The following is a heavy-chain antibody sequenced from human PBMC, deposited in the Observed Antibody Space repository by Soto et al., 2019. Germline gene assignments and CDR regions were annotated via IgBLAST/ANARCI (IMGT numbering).Heavy chain of an antibody. J-gene: IGHJ4*02. Sequence: GGSLRLSWAASGFTFSSYWMDLVRQAPGKGLEWVANINQDGSEKHYVDSVKGRFTISRDNAKNSLYLQMSSLTAEDSALYYCARSFYYCGQVTLVTVSS. CDR2: INQDGSEK. V-gene: IGHV3-7*01. CDR1: GFTFSSYW. CDR3: ARSFYY.